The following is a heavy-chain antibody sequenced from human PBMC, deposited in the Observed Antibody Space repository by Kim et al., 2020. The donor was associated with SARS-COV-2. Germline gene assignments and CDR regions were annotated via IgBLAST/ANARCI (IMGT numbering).Heavy chain of an antibody. Sequence: SRVTISVDTSKNQFSLKLSSVTAADTAVYYCARLEYDILTGYQSNYGMDVWGQGTTVTVSS. J-gene: IGHJ6*02. D-gene: IGHD3-9*01. CDR3: ARLEYDILTGYQSNYGMDV. V-gene: IGHV4-39*01.